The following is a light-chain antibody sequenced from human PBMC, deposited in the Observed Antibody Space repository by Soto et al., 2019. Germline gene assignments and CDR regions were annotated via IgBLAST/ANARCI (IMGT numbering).Light chain of an antibody. CDR3: AAWDDRRSGGV. CDR2: SND. V-gene: IGLV1-47*02. CDR1: SFNIGFNY. Sequence: QSVLTQPPSASGTPGPTVTISCSGSSFNIGFNYVYWYQQLPGMAHKLLIHSNDERPSGVPDRFSGSKSGTSASLAISGLRSEDEAEYYCAAWDDRRSGGVFGTGTKVTVL. J-gene: IGLJ1*01.